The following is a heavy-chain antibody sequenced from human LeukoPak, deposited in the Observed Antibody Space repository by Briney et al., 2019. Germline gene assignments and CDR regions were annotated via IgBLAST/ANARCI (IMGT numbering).Heavy chain of an antibody. D-gene: IGHD3-3*01. CDR1: GGSISSYY. V-gene: IGHV4-59*01. J-gene: IGHJ5*02. CDR2: IYYSGST. CDR3: ARVDGGFWSGYYNQNWFDP. Sequence: PSETLSLTCTVPGGSISSYYWSWIRQPPGKGLEWIGYIYYSGSTNYNPSLKSRVTISVDTSKNQFSLKLSSVTAADTAVYYCARVDGGFWSGYYNQNWFDPWGQGTLVTVSS.